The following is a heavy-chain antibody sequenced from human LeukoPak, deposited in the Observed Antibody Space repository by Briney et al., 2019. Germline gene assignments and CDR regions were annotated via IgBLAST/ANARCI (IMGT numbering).Heavy chain of an antibody. CDR1: DGSISSYY. V-gene: IGHV4-59*01. D-gene: IGHD3-22*01. J-gene: IGHJ1*01. CDR2: TYYSGST. CDR3: ARGNYYDSSGYYLAEYFQH. Sequence: SETLSLTCTVSDGSISSYYWSWIRQPPGKGLEWIGYTYYSGSTNYNPSLKSRVTISVDTSKNQFSLKLSSVTAADTAVYYCARGNYYDSSGYYLAEYFQHWGQGTLVTVSS.